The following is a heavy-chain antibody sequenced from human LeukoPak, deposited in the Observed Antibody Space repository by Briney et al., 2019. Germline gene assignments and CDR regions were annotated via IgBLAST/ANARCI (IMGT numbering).Heavy chain of an antibody. CDR1: GYTLTELS. V-gene: IGHV1-24*01. D-gene: IGHD3-22*01. Sequence: ASVKVSCKVSGYTLTELSMHWVRQAPGKGLEWMGGFDPEDGETIYARKFQGRVTMTEDTPTDTAYMELSSLRSEDTAVYYCATGGHYYDSSGYYPRLDYWGQGTLVTVSS. CDR3: ATGGHYYDSSGYYPRLDY. J-gene: IGHJ4*02. CDR2: FDPEDGET.